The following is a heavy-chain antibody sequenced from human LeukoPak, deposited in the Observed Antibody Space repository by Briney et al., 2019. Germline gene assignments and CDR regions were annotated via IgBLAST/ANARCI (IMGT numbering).Heavy chain of an antibody. D-gene: IGHD3-22*01. J-gene: IGHJ5*02. CDR1: GFTFSSYW. V-gene: IGHV3-7*01. CDR3: ARGGYPYYYDSSGYYYFDP. Sequence: GGSLRLSCAASGFTFSSYWMSWVRQAPGKGLEWVANIKQDGSEKYYVDSVKGRFTISRDNAKNSLYLQMNSLRAEDTAVYYCARGGYPYYYDSSGYYYFDPWGQGTLVTVSS. CDR2: IKQDGSEK.